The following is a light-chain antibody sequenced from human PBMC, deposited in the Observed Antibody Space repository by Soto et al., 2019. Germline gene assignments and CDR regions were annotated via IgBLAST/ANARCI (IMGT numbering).Light chain of an antibody. V-gene: IGKV1-16*02. CDR1: QGVFTY. J-gene: IGKJ2*01. Sequence: DVQMTQSPASVSVSIGDRVTITCRASQGVFTYVAWFQHKPGKAPRSLIYGASTLHSGVPSKFSGSGSGPDFTLTINSLQPEDVASYYCQQYNAYPHTFGQGTKLDIK. CDR3: QQYNAYPHT. CDR2: GAS.